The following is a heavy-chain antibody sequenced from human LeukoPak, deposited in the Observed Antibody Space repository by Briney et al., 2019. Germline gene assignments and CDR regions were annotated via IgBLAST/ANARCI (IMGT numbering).Heavy chain of an antibody. Sequence: GGSLRLSCAASGFTFSSYGMSWVRQAPGKGLEWVSGISGSGGRTYYADFVKGRFTISRDNSKNTLFLQMNSLRAEDTAVYYCARDLAMVRGARYRPYNWFDPWGQGTLVTVSS. CDR1: GFTFSSYG. CDR3: ARDLAMVRGARYRPYNWFDP. J-gene: IGHJ5*02. V-gene: IGHV3-23*01. D-gene: IGHD3-10*01. CDR2: ISGSGGRT.